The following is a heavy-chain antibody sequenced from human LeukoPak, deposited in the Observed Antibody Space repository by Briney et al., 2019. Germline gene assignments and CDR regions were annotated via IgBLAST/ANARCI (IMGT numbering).Heavy chain of an antibody. D-gene: IGHD4-17*01. Sequence: GGSLRLSCAASGFTFSSYSMNWARPAPGKGLEWVSSIDSSGGYMFYADSVKGRFIISRDNAKDSLYLQMNSLRVEDTAVYYCLRGDRRDYWGEGTMVTVS. V-gene: IGHV3-21*06. CDR3: LRGDRRDY. CDR1: GFTFSSYS. J-gene: IGHJ3*01. CDR2: IDSSGGYM.